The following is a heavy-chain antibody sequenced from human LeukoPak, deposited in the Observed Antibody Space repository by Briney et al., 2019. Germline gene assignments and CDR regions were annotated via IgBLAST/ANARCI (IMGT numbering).Heavy chain of an antibody. CDR2: ISNSGTA. D-gene: IGHD2-21*02. Sequence: PSETLSLTCTVSGGSISSGGYYWSWIRQHPGKGLQWIAYISNSGTASYNPSLESRVSISVDTSYNQFSLRLNSVTAADTAVYYCARDVVVTASPDAFDIWGQGTMVIVSS. J-gene: IGHJ3*02. V-gene: IGHV4-31*03. CDR3: ARDVVVTASPDAFDI. CDR1: GGSISSGGYY.